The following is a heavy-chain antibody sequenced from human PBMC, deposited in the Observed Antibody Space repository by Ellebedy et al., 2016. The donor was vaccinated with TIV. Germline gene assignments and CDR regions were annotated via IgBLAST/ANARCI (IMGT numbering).Heavy chain of an antibody. D-gene: IGHD2-21*02. V-gene: IGHV3-23*01. J-gene: IGHJ4*02. CDR2: ISGSGGST. CDR3: AKDMGFVVVTALDY. Sequence: GESLKISCAASGFSFTNAWMNWVRQAPGKGLEWVSSISGSGGSTYYADSVKGRFTISRDNSKNTLYLQMNSLRAEDTAVYYCAKDMGFVVVTALDYWGQGTLVTVSS. CDR1: GFSFTNAW.